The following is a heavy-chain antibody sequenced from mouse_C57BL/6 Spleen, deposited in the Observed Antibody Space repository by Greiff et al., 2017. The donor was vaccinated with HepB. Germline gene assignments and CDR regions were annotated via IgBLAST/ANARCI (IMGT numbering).Heavy chain of an antibody. V-gene: IGHV1-52*01. CDR1: GYTFTSYW. CDR2: IDPSDSET. J-gene: IGHJ4*01. Sequence: QVQLQQPGAELVRPGSSVKLSCKASGYTFTSYWMHWVKQRPIQGLEWIGNIDPSDSETHYNQKFKDKATLTVDKSSSTAYMQLSSLTSEDSAVYYCARFGSSGSYAMDYWGQGTSVTVSS. CDR3: ARFGSSGSYAMDY. D-gene: IGHD3-2*02.